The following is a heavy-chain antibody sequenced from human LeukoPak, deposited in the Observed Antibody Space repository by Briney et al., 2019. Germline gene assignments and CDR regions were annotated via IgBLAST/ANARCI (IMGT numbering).Heavy chain of an antibody. Sequence: GGSLRLSCAASGFTFSSYWMSWVRQAPAKGLEWVSAISGSGGSTYYADSVKGRFTISRDNSKNTLYLQMNSLRAEDTAVYYCAKEYYYDSSGGLDYWGQGTLVTVSS. J-gene: IGHJ4*02. CDR1: GFTFSSYW. CDR3: AKEYYYDSSGGLDY. V-gene: IGHV3-23*01. D-gene: IGHD3-22*01. CDR2: ISGSGGST.